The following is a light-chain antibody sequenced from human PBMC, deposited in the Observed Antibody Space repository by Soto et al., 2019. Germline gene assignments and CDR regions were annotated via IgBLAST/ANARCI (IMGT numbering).Light chain of an antibody. CDR1: ASNIGTFY. CDR3: TSWDDNLSAVV. J-gene: IGLJ2*01. Sequence: QSVLTQPPSASATPGQGVTVSCSGSASNIGTFYVSWYQHLPGTAPKLLIYADNQRPSGVPDRFSGSKSGTSASLAISGLRSGDEAEYYCTSWDDNLSAVVFGGGTKVTVL. V-gene: IGLV1-47*02. CDR2: ADN.